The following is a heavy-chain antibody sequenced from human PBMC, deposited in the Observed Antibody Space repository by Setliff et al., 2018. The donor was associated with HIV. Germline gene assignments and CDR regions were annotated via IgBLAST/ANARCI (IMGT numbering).Heavy chain of an antibody. CDR3: ARGMIWGAYYYYMDV. V-gene: IGHV4-4*08. D-gene: IGHD3-16*01. CDR2: IFISGIT. CDR1: GDSISSYY. Sequence: PSETLSLTCTVSGDSISSYYWTWIRQPPGKGLEWIGYIFISGITNYNPSLKSRVTISVDSSKNQSSLHLSSVTAADTAVYYCARGMIWGAYYYYMDVWGTGTTVTVSS. J-gene: IGHJ6*03.